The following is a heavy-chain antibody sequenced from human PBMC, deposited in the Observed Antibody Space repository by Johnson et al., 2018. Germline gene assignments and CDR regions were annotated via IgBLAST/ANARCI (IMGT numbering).Heavy chain of an antibody. V-gene: IGHV3-33*01. D-gene: IGHD2-2*01. Sequence: QVQLVQSGGGVVQPGRSLRLSCAASGFTFRSYGMHWVRQAPGKGLEWVAVTWYDGSNKYYAASVKGRFTISRDKSKNPLNLQMNSLRAEDTAVYYCARDLYQLPNYYYYGMDVWGQGTTVTVSS. CDR1: GFTFRSYG. J-gene: IGHJ6*02. CDR3: ARDLYQLPNYYYYGMDV. CDR2: TWYDGSNK.